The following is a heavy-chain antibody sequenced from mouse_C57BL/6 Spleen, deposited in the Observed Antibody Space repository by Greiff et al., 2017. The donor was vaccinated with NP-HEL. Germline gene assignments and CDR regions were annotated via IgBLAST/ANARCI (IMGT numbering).Heavy chain of an antibody. Sequence: QVQLKESGPELVKPGASVKISCKASGYAFSSSWMNWVKQRPGKGLEWIGRIYPGDGDTNYNGKFKGKATLTADKSSSTAYMQLSSLTSEDSAVYFCATFRFDYWGQGTTLTVSS. CDR1: GYAFSSSW. V-gene: IGHV1-82*01. CDR3: ATFRFDY. J-gene: IGHJ2*01. CDR2: IYPGDGDT.